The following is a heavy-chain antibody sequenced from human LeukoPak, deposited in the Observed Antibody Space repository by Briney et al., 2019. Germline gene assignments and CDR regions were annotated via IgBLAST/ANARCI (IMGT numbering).Heavy chain of an antibody. V-gene: IGHV3-74*01. J-gene: IGHJ4*02. D-gene: IGHD5-18*01. CDR3: AREGDTANFDY. Sequence: QAGGSLRLSCAASGFTFSSYWMHWVRQAPGKGLVWVSRINSDGSSTSYADSVKGRFTISRDNAKNTLYPQMNSLRAEDTAVYYCAREGDTANFDYWGQGTLVTVSS. CDR2: INSDGSST. CDR1: GFTFSSYW.